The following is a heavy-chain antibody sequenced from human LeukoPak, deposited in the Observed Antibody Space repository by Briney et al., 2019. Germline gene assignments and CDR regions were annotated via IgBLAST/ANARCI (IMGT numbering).Heavy chain of an antibody. D-gene: IGHD2-2*01. J-gene: IGHJ6*03. Sequence: GGSLRLSCAASGFTFSSYAMSWVRQAPGKGLEWVSAISGSGGSTYYADSVKGRFTISRDKSKNTLYLQMNSLTAEDTAVYYCARSCPYCTSSSEGYYYYMDVWGKGTTVTVSS. CDR1: GFTFSSYA. CDR2: ISGSGGST. CDR3: ARSCPYCTSSSEGYYYYMDV. V-gene: IGHV3-23*01.